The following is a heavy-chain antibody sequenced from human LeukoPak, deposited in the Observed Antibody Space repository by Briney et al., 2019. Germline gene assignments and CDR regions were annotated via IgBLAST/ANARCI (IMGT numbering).Heavy chain of an antibody. CDR1: GYTFTSYG. J-gene: IGHJ4*02. CDR3: ARERGDSSDWYFFGYDY. CDR2: ISAYNGNT. Sequence: ASVKVSCKASGYTFTSYGISWVRQAPGQGLEWMGWISAYNGNTNYAQKLQGRVTMTTDTSTSTAYMELNSLRAEDTAVYYCARERGDSSDWYFFGYDYWGQGTLVTVSS. D-gene: IGHD6-13*01. V-gene: IGHV1-18*01.